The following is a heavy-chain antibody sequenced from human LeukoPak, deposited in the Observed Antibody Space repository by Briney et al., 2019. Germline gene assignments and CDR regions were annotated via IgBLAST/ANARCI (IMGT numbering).Heavy chain of an antibody. CDR1: GGSISSYY. J-gene: IGHJ4*02. D-gene: IGHD6-6*01. Sequence: TSETLSLTCTVSGGSISSYYWSWIRQPAGKGLEWIGRIYTSGRTNYNPSLKSRVTMSVATSKKQFSLKLSSVTAADTAVYYCARDPQLGPFDYWGQGTLVTVS. CDR3: ARDPQLGPFDY. V-gene: IGHV4-4*07. CDR2: IYTSGRT.